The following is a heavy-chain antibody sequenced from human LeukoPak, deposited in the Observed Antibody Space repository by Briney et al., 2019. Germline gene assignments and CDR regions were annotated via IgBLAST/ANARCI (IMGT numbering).Heavy chain of an antibody. CDR1: GFTFSSYA. V-gene: IGHV3-30-3*01. D-gene: IGHD4-17*01. CDR2: TSYDGSNK. CDR3: AREVSYGDSALQH. Sequence: GGSLRLSCAASGFTFSSYAMHWVRQAPGKGLEWVAVTSYDGSNKYYADSVKGRFTISGDNSKNTLYLQTNSLRPEDTAVYYCAREVSYGDSALQHWGQGTPVTVSS. J-gene: IGHJ1*01.